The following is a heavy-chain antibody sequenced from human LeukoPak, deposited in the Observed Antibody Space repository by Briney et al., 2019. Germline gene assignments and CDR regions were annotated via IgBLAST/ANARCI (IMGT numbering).Heavy chain of an antibody. V-gene: IGHV5-51*01. Sequence: GESLKISCKASGYSFTTYWIAWVRQMPGKGLEWMGTIYPGDSDTRYSPSFQGQVTISADKSITTAYLQWSSLKASDTAMYYCARGADNDYWGQGTLVTVSS. J-gene: IGHJ4*02. CDR1: GYSFTTYW. CDR2: IYPGDSDT. D-gene: IGHD1-26*01. CDR3: ARGADNDY.